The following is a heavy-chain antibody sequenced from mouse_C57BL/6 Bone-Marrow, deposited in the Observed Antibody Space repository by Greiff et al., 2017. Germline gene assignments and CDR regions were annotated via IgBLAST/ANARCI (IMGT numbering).Heavy chain of an antibody. Sequence: EVKLVESGGGLVKPGGSLKLSCAASGFTFSSYAMSWVRQTPEKRLEWVATISDGGSYTYYPDNVKGRFTISRDNAKNNLYLQMSHLKAEDTAMYYSAREEAQATSFAYWGQGTLVTVSA. CDR3: AREEAQATSFAY. V-gene: IGHV5-4*01. D-gene: IGHD3-2*02. J-gene: IGHJ3*01. CDR2: ISDGGSYT. CDR1: GFTFSSYA.